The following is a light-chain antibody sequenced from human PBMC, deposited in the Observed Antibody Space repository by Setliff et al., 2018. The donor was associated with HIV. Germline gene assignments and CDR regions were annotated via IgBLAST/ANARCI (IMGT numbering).Light chain of an antibody. CDR2: DVS. V-gene: IGLV2-14*03. Sequence: QSVLTQPASVSGSPGQSITISCSGSSSDVGSYNFVSWYQQHPGKAPQVIIYDVSRRPSGVSSRFSGPKSGNTASLTISGLQAEDQADYYCCSYTSSLTYVFGTGTKVTVL. CDR3: CSYTSSLTYV. CDR1: SSDVGSYNF. J-gene: IGLJ1*01.